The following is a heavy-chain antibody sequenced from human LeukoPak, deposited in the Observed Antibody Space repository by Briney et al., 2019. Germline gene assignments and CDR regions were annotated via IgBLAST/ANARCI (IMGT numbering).Heavy chain of an antibody. D-gene: IGHD1-26*01. Sequence: GGSLRLSCAASGFVFNSYAMFWVRQAPGKGLEWVALIWYGGSNKYYADSVKGRFTISRDNSKNTLHLQMNSLRAEDTAVYHCARAWGWEVNYYYYYMDVWGKGTTVTVSS. CDR3: ARAWGWEVNYYYYYMDV. CDR1: GFVFNSYA. V-gene: IGHV3-33*01. J-gene: IGHJ6*03. CDR2: IWYGGSNK.